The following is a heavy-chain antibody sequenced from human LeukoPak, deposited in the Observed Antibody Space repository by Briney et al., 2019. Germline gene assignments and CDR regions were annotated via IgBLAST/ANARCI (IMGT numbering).Heavy chain of an antibody. CDR1: GFSFTNYA. V-gene: IGHV3-23*01. Sequence: GGSLRLSCVASGFSFTNYAMSWVRQAPARGPEWLSSMKGGGETFYADSVKGRFTLSRDISRNTVYLQLNNLRVEDTATYYCARASWISTADAVRWGQGTQVTVSS. CDR3: ARASWISTADAVR. J-gene: IGHJ4*02. D-gene: IGHD2-2*03. CDR2: MKGGGET.